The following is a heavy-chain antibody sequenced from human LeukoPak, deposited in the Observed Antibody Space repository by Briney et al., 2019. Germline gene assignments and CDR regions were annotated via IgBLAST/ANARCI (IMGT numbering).Heavy chain of an antibody. CDR3: ARDGIYSSGWYYFDY. J-gene: IGHJ4*02. CDR2: IYGSGST. CDR1: GASISTYY. Sequence: SETLSLTCTVSGASISTYYWSWIRQPAGKGLEWIGRIYGSGSTDYNPSLRSRVTMSVDTSKNHFSPRLYSVTAADTAVYYCARDGIYSSGWYYFDYWGQGTLVAVAS. D-gene: IGHD6-19*01. V-gene: IGHV4-4*07.